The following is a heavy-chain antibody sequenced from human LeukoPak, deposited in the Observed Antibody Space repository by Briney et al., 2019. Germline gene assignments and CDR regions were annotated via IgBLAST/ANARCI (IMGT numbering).Heavy chain of an antibody. Sequence: SETLSLTCAVYGGSFSGYYWSWIRQPPGKGLEWIGEINHSGSTNYNPSLKSRVTISVDTSKNQFSLKLSSVTAADTAVYYCARVLFIVGAHYPDYWGQGTLVTVSS. D-gene: IGHD1-26*01. CDR1: GGSFSGYY. J-gene: IGHJ4*02. CDR2: INHSGST. V-gene: IGHV4-34*01. CDR3: ARVLFIVGAHYPDY.